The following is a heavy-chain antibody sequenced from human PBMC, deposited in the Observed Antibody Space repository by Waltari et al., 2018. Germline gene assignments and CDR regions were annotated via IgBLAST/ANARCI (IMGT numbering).Heavy chain of an antibody. CDR2: KNPNSGKT. CDR1: GYTFTSYA. V-gene: IGHV1-8*01. Sequence: QVQLVQSGAEVKKPGASVKVSCQASGYTFTSYALNWVRQATGQGREWMGWKNPNSGKTGYAQRCQGRVTMTRNTSISTAYMELSSLRSEDTAVYYCARGGDTAMVNDAFDIWGQGTMVTVSS. D-gene: IGHD5-18*01. CDR3: ARGGDTAMVNDAFDI. J-gene: IGHJ3*02.